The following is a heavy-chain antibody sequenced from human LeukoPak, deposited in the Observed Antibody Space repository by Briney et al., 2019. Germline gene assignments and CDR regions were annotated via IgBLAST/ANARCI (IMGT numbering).Heavy chain of an antibody. D-gene: IGHD3-3*01. CDR1: SGSISSSSYY. J-gene: IGHJ4*02. CDR3: ARYESGCFDRNFDC. CDR2: IYYSGST. V-gene: IGHV4-39*01. Sequence: SETLSLTCTVSSGSISSSSYYWGWIRQPPGKGLEWIGNIYYSGSTYYNPSLKSRVTISVDTSQSQFSLRLSSVTAADTAVYYCARYESGCFDRNFDCWGGGTLAAVSS.